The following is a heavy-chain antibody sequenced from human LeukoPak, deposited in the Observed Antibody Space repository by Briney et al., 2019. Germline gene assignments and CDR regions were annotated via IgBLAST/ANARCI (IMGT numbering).Heavy chain of an antibody. CDR3: ARESRITMVRGVMNYYYYYGMDV. CDR1: GDTFTTYG. J-gene: IGHJ6*02. D-gene: IGHD3-10*01. CDR2: ISGYNGNT. Sequence: ASVKVSCKASGDTFTTYGITWVRQAPGQGLEWMGWISGYNGNTEYTQKFQGRVAMTRDTSTSTAYMELRSLRSDDTAVYYCARESRITMVRGVMNYYYYYGMDVWGQGTTVTVSS. V-gene: IGHV1-18*01.